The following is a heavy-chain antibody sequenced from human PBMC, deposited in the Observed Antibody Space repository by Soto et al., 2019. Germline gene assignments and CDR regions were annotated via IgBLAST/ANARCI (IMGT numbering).Heavy chain of an antibody. D-gene: IGHD3-22*01. CDR1: GGTFSSYA. Sequence: QVQLVQSGAEVKKPGSSVKVSCKASGGTFSSYAISWVRQAPGQGLEWMGGIIPIFGTANYAQKFQGRVTITADESTRTAYMALSSLSSEDTAVYYCARLRYYDSSGYYDYWGQGTLVNVSS. CDR2: IIPIFGTA. CDR3: ARLRYYDSSGYYDY. V-gene: IGHV1-69*01. J-gene: IGHJ4*02.